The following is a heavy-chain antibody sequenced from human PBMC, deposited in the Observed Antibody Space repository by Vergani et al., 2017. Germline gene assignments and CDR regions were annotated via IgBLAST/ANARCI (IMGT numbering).Heavy chain of an antibody. Sequence: QVQLVESGGGVVQPGRSLRLSCAASGFRFSSYGMNWVRQAPGKGLEWVAVIWYDGSNKYYADSVKGRFTISRDNSQNTVNLQMNSLRVDDTAVYYCVRGGRGDHGDFWSRLGPWGQGTRVIVSS. CDR3: VRGGRGDHGDFWSRLGP. CDR2: IWYDGSNK. CDR1: GFRFSSYG. J-gene: IGHJ5*02. D-gene: IGHD3-3*01. V-gene: IGHV3-33*01.